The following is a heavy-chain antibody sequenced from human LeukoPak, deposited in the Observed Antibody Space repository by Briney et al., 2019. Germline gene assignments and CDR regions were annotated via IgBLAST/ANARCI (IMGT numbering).Heavy chain of an antibody. J-gene: IGHJ4*02. CDR2: MNPNSGNT. V-gene: IGHV1-8*01. D-gene: IGHD3-3*01. CDR1: GYTFTSYD. Sequence: GASVKVSCKASGYTFTSYDINWVRQATGQGLEWMGWMNPNSGNTGYAQKFQGRVTMTRNTSISTAYMELSSLRSEDTAVYYCARERAPYYDFWSGYRFDYWGQGTLVTVSS. CDR3: ARERAPYYDFWSGYRFDY.